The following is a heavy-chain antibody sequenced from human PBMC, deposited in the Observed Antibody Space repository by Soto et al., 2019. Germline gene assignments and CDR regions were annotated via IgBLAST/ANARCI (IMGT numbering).Heavy chain of an antibody. CDR2: IDPSDSYT. CDR3: ARQGERITIFGVVIIGGMDV. CDR1: GYSFTSYW. J-gene: IGHJ6*02. D-gene: IGHD3-3*01. V-gene: IGHV5-10-1*01. Sequence: PGESLKISCKGSGYSFTSYWISWVRQMPGKGLEWMGRIDPSDSYTNYSPYFQGHVTLSADKSISTAYLQWRSLKASDTAMYYCARQGERITIFGVVIIGGMDVWGQGTTVTVSS.